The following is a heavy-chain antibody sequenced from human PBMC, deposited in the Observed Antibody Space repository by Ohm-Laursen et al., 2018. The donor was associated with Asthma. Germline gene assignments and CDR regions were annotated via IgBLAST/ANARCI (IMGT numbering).Heavy chain of an antibody. V-gene: IGHV1-3*01. CDR2: INAGNGNT. Sequence: GSSVKVSCKASGYTFTGYYMHWVRQAPGQRLEWMGWINAGNGNTKYSQKFQGRVTITRDTSASTAYMELSSLRSEDTAVYYCARDPGRFLEWTNLDYWGQGTLVTVSS. CDR1: GYTFTGYY. CDR3: ARDPGRFLEWTNLDY. J-gene: IGHJ4*02. D-gene: IGHD3-3*01.